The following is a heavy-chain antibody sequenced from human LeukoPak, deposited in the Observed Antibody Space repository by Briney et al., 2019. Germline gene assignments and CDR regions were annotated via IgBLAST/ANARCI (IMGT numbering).Heavy chain of an antibody. CDR2: ILGSGGST. J-gene: IGHJ4*02. V-gene: IGHV3-23*01. D-gene: IGHD3-9*01. CDR1: GFTFSNYA. CDR3: AKWGDYDVLTGYSVPDY. Sequence: GASLRLSCAASGFTFSNYAMSWVRQAPGKGLEWVSAILGSGGSTYYADSVKGRFTVSRDNYKSTLYLQMNSLRAEDTALYYCAKWGDYDVLTGYSVPDYWGQGTLVTVCS.